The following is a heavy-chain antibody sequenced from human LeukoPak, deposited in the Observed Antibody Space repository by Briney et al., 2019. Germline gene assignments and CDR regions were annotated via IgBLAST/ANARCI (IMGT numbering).Heavy chain of an antibody. D-gene: IGHD5-24*01. V-gene: IGHV7-4-1*02. J-gene: IGHJ4*02. CDR3: ARDQEMATFDS. CDR1: GCTFTNYA. Sequence: ASVKVSCKASGCTFTNYAMNWVRQAPGQGLEWMGWINTNTGNPTYAQGFTGRFVFSLDTSVSTAYLQISSLKAEDTAVYYCARDQEMATFDSWGQGTLVTVSS. CDR2: INTNTGNP.